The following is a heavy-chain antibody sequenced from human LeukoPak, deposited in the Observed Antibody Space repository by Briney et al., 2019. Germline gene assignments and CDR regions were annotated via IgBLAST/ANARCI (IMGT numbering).Heavy chain of an antibody. D-gene: IGHD6-13*01. V-gene: IGHV1-69*01. Sequence: SVKVSCKASGGTFSCYAISWVRRAPGQGLEWMGGIIPIFGTANYAQKFQGRVTITADESTSTAYMELSSLRSEDTAVYYCARQQQLVLAGAFDIWAQGTMVTVSS. CDR2: IIPIFGTA. CDR1: GGTFSCYA. J-gene: IGHJ3*02. CDR3: ARQQQLVLAGAFDI.